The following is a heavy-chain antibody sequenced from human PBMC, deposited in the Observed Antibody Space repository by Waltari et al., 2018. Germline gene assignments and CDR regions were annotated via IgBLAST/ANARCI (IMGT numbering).Heavy chain of an antibody. CDR3: ARERRDGYKTDWYFDL. J-gene: IGHJ2*01. CDR2: IYYSGST. Sequence: QVQLQESGPGLVKPSETLSLTCTVSGGSISSYYWRWIRQPPGKGLELIGYIYYSGSTNYNPSLKSRVTISVDTSKNQFSLKLSSVTAADTAVYYCARERRDGYKTDWYFDLWGRGTLVTVSS. CDR1: GGSISSYY. V-gene: IGHV4-59*01. D-gene: IGHD5-12*01.